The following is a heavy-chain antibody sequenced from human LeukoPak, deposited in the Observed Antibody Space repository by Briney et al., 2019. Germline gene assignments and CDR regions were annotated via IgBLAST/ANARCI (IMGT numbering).Heavy chain of an antibody. V-gene: IGHV4-61*02. D-gene: IGHD4-17*01. CDR1: GGSISSTSYY. CDR3: ARYFIAVTRTFDY. J-gene: IGHJ4*02. Sequence: SETLSLTCTVSGGSISSTSYYWSWIRQPAGKGLEWIGRIYTTGSTTGSTTYNPSLKSRVTMSVDTSKNQFSLKLSSVTAADTAVYYCARYFIAVTRTFDYWGQGTLVTVSS. CDR2: IYTTGSTTGST.